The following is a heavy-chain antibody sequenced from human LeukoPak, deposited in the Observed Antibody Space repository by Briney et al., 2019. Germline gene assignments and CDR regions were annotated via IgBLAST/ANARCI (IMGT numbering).Heavy chain of an antibody. D-gene: IGHD6-13*01. CDR1: GASISSSSYY. CDR2: IYYSGTT. Sequence: PSETLSLTCTVSGASISSSSYYWGWIRQPPGKGLEWIGDIYYSGTTHYNPSLKSRVTISLDTSKNQFSLKLSSVTAADTAVYYCAREISSSAGRYYYGMDVWGQGTTVTVSS. J-gene: IGHJ6*02. V-gene: IGHV4-39*07. CDR3: AREISSSAGRYYYGMDV.